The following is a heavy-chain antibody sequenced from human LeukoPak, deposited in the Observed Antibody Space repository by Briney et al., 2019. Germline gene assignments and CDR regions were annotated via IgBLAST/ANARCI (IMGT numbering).Heavy chain of an antibody. V-gene: IGHV3-48*03. J-gene: IGHJ4*02. Sequence: GGSLRLSCAASGFIFSSYDMNWGRQAPGKGPEWISYITTTSFTIYYADSVKGRFTISRDNAKNSVYLQMNSLRAEDTAVYYCARDLYDMAQDYWGQGTLVTVSS. CDR3: ARDLYDMAQDY. D-gene: IGHD3-16*01. CDR2: ITTTSFTI. CDR1: GFIFSSYD.